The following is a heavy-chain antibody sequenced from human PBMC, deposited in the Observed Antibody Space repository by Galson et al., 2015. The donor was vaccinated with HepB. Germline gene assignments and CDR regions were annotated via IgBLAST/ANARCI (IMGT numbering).Heavy chain of an antibody. D-gene: IGHD4-23*01. CDR1: GGSFSGYY. CDR3: ARLYGGNSHFDY. CDR2: INHSGST. Sequence: ETLSLTCAVYGGSFSGYYWSWIRQPPGKGLEWIGEINHSGSTNCNPSLKSRVTISVDTSKNQFSLKLSSVTAADTAVYYCARLYGGNSHFDYWSQGTLVTVSS. J-gene: IGHJ4*02. V-gene: IGHV4-34*01.